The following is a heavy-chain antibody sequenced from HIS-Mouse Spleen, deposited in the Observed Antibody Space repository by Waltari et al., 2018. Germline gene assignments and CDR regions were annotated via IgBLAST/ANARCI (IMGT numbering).Heavy chain of an antibody. D-gene: IGHD6-13*01. V-gene: IGHV4-39*07. Sequence: QLQLQESGPGLVKPSETLSLTCTVSGGSISSSSFYWGWIRQPPGKGLEWIGRIYSSGSTDYNPSLTSRVTISVDTSKNQFSLKLSSVTAADTAVYYCAREIPYSSSWYDWYFDLWGRGTLVTVSS. CDR1: GGSISSSSFY. CDR2: IYSSGST. J-gene: IGHJ2*01. CDR3: AREIPYSSSWYDWYFDL.